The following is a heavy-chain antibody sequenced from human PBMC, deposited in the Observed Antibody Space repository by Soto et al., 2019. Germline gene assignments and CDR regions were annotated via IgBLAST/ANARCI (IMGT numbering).Heavy chain of an antibody. CDR3: AKDSSERYYDFWSGYFDP. Sequence: PGGFLRLSCAASGFTFSSYAMSWVRQAPGKGLEWVSAISGSGGSTYYADSVKGRFTISRDNSKNTLYLQMNSLRAEDTAVYYCAKDSSERYYDFWSGYFDPWGQGTLVTVSS. V-gene: IGHV3-23*01. CDR1: GFTFSSYA. D-gene: IGHD3-3*01. CDR2: ISGSGGST. J-gene: IGHJ4*02.